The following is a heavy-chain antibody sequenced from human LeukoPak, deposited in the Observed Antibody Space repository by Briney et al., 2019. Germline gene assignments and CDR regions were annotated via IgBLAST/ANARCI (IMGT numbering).Heavy chain of an antibody. J-gene: IGHJ4*02. CDR2: ISSSSSTI. CDR3: VKEVGAAVGRSSFDY. D-gene: IGHD6-13*01. Sequence: GGSLRLSCAAAGFTFSSYSMNWVRQAPGKGLEWVSYISSSSSTIYYADSVKGRFTISRDNAKNSLYLQMNSLRAEDTALYYCVKEVGAAVGRSSFDYWGQGTLVIVSS. CDR1: GFTFSSYS. V-gene: IGHV3-48*04.